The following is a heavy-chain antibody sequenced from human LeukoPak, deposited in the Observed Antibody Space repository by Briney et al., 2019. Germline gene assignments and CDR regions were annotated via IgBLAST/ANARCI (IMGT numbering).Heavy chain of an antibody. V-gene: IGHV3-53*01. J-gene: IGHJ4*02. Sequence: PGGSLRLSCAVSGFAVSSNYMSWVRQAPGKGLEWVSVIYRDGNTYYEDSVKGRFTISRDNSNNTLYLQMNSLRAEDTAVYYCARWDYGDPFDYWGQGTLVTV. CDR3: ARWDYGDPFDY. D-gene: IGHD4/OR15-4a*01. CDR1: GFAVSSNY. CDR2: IYRDGNT.